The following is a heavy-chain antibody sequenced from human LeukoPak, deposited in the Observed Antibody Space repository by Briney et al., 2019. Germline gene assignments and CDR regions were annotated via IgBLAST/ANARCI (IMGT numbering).Heavy chain of an antibody. Sequence: ASVKVSCKASGGTFSSYAISWVRQAPGQGLGWMGGIIPIFGTANYAQKFQGRVTITADESTSTAYMELSSLRSEDTAVYYCARDVEGTSPLDYWGQGTLVTVSS. V-gene: IGHV1-69*13. J-gene: IGHJ4*02. CDR3: ARDVEGTSPLDY. CDR1: GGTFSSYA. CDR2: IIPIFGTA. D-gene: IGHD2-2*01.